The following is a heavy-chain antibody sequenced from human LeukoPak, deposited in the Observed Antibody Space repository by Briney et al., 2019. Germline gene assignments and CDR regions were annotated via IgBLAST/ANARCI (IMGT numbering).Heavy chain of an antibody. CDR3: AGIWYSSGYYFDY. J-gene: IGHJ4*02. Sequence: PSETLSLTCIVSGDSISSHYWSWIRQPPGKGLEWIAYIYDTGTTVSNPSLKSRVSMSLDRSKNEFSLQLTSVTAADTAVYYCAGIWYSSGYYFDYWGQGTLVTVSS. CDR1: GDSISSHY. D-gene: IGHD6-19*01. CDR2: IYDTGTT. V-gene: IGHV4-59*11.